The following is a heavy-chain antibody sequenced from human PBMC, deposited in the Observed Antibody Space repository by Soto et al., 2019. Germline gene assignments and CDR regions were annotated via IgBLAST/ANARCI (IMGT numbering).Heavy chain of an antibody. V-gene: IGHV3-7*01. J-gene: IGHJ4*02. Sequence: GGSLRLSCAASGFTYSSYRMSWVRQAPGKGLEWVANIKQDGSEKYYVDSVKGRFTISRDNAKNSLYQQMNSLRPEDTAVYYCARGSGAHYNSGTLLDCGQGTRVTVSS. CDR3: ARGSGAHYNSGTLLD. CDR2: IKQDGSEK. D-gene: IGHD6-25*01. CDR1: GFTYSSYR.